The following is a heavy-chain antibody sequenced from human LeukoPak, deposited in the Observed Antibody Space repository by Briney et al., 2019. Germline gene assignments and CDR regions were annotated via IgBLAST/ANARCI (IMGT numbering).Heavy chain of an antibody. CDR2: IYYSGST. CDR1: GGSISSYY. J-gene: IGHJ3*02. Sequence: PSETLSLTCTVSGGSISSYYWSWIRQPPGKGLEWIGYIYYSGSTNYNPSLKSRVTISVDTSKNQFSLKLSSVTAADTAVYYCARGRGSGYDLRSHAFDIWGQGTMVTVSS. D-gene: IGHD5-12*01. V-gene: IGHV4-59*01. CDR3: ARGRGSGYDLRSHAFDI.